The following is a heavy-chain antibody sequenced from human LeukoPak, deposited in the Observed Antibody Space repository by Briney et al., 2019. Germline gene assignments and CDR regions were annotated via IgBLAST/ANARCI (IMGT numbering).Heavy chain of an antibody. CDR3: AKDLAYSSGRYYFDY. CDR1: GFTFSSYV. CDR2: IRYDGSNK. J-gene: IGHJ4*02. V-gene: IGHV3-30*02. Sequence: PGGSLRLSCAASGFTFSSYVMHWVRQAPGKGLEWVAFIRYDGSNKYYADSVKGRFTISRDNSKNTLYLQMNSLRAEDTAVYYCAKDLAYSSGRYYFDYWGQGTLVTVSS. D-gene: IGHD6-19*01.